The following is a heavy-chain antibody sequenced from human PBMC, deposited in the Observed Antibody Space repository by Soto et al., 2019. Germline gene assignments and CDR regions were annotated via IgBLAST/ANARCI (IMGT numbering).Heavy chain of an antibody. CDR3: ARSNSGYYKWFDP. Sequence: SETLSLICTVSGGSIISSGYYWGWIRQPPGKGLEWSGNIYDSGTTYYNPSLKSRVAISVDTSKNHFSLKLSSVTAADTAIYYCARSNSGYYKWFDPWGQGTLVTVSS. CDR2: IYDSGTT. CDR1: GGSIISSGYY. D-gene: IGHD3-22*01. V-gene: IGHV4-39*02. J-gene: IGHJ5*02.